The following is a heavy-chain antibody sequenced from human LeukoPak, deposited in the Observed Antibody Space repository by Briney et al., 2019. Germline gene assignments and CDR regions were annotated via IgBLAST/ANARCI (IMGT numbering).Heavy chain of an antibody. V-gene: IGHV4-31*02. CDR2: ISYRGST. CDR1: GGSISNSGGFY. CDR3: ARISQSSGGFYY. J-gene: IGHJ4*02. Sequence: SQTLSLTCTVSGGSISNSGGFYWSWIRQHPGDGLAWIGFISYRGSTYYTPSLKSRVSMSIDTSRSQFSLRLTSVTDEDTAVYYCARISQSSGGFYYWGQGTLVTVSS. D-gene: IGHD2-15*01.